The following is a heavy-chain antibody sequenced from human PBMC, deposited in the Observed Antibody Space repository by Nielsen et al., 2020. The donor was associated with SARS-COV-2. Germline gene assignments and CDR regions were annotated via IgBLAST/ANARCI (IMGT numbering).Heavy chain of an antibody. CDR1: GFTFSSYW. V-gene: IGHV3-7*03. CDR3: ARVWRGYFDY. J-gene: IGHJ4*02. CDR2: IKQDGSEK. Sequence: GESLKISCAASGFTFSSYWMSWVRQAPGKGLEWVANIKQDGSEKYYVDSVKGRFTISRDNAKNSLYLQMNSLRAEDTAVYYCARVWRGYFDYWGQGTLVTVSS.